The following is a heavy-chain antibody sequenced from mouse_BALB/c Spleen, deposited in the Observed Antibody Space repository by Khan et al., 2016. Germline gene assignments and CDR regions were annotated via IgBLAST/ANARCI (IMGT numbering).Heavy chain of an antibody. J-gene: IGHJ4*01. Sequence: EVQLLETGGGLVQPGGSRGLSCEGSGFTFSGFWMSWVRQTPGKTVEWIGDINSDGSAINYAPSIKDRFTIFRDNDKSTLYLQMSNVRSDDPATYFWTRYAIDYWGEGTSVTVSS. V-gene: IGHV11-1*02. CDR1: GFTFSGFW. CDR3: TRYAIDY. CDR2: INSDGSAI.